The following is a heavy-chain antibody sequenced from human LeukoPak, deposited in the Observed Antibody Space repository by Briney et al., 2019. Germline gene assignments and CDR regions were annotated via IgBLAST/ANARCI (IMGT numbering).Heavy chain of an antibody. J-gene: IGHJ4*02. CDR3: AKDHHYVVGATNFDY. CDR2: IRYDGSNK. V-gene: IGHV3-30*02. CDR1: GFTFSSYG. D-gene: IGHD1-26*01. Sequence: PGGSLRLTCAASGFTFSSYGMHWVRQAPGKGLEWVAFIRYDGSNKYYADSVKGRFTISRDNSKNTLYLQMNSLRAEDTAVYYCAKDHHYVVGATNFDYWGQGTLVTVS.